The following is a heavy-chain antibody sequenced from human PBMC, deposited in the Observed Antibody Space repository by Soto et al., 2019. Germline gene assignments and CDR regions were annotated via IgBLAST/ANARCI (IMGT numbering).Heavy chain of an antibody. D-gene: IGHD3-16*01. CDR2: INTYNGNT. J-gene: IGHJ6*02. Sequence: ASVKVSCKASGGTFTSYGINWVRQAPGQGLEWMGWINTYNGNTNYAQNLQGRVTLTTDTSTSTAYMELTSLRSNNTAIYYCAMVDVYVTPSPQDVWGQGTTVTVSS. CDR1: GGTFTSYG. CDR3: AMVDVYVTPSPQDV. V-gene: IGHV1-18*01.